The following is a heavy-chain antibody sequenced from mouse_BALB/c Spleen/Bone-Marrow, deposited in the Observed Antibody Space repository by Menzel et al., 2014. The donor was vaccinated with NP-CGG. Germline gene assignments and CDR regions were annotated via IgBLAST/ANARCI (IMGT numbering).Heavy chain of an antibody. Sequence: VHLVESGAELVRPGTSVKVSCKASGYVFTNYLIEWVKQRPGQGLEWIGVINAGSGGTDYSEKFKGEATLTADKSSSTAYMQLSSLTSEDSAAYCCTRRKSPYAMDYWGQGTSVTVSS. CDR2: INAGSGGT. J-gene: IGHJ4*01. CDR1: GYVFTNYL. D-gene: IGHD6-2*01. V-gene: IGHV1-54*01. CDR3: TRRKSPYAMDY.